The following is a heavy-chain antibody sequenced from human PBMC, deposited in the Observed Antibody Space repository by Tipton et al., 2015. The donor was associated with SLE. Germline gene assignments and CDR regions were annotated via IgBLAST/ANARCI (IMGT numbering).Heavy chain of an antibody. Sequence: LRLSCTVSGGSISSSSYYWGWIRQPPGKGLEWIGSIYYSGSTYYNPSLKSRVTISVDTSKNQFSLKLSSVTAADTAVYYCARRDFWSGEFDYWGQGTLVTVSS. CDR3: ARRDFWSGEFDY. V-gene: IGHV4-39*01. J-gene: IGHJ4*02. CDR2: IYYSGST. CDR1: GGSISSSSYY. D-gene: IGHD3-3*01.